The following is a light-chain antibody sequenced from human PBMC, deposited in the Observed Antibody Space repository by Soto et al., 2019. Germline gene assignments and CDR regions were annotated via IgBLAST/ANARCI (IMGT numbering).Light chain of an antibody. CDR1: QSVNNY. CDR3: HQRSNWPLT. V-gene: IGKV3-11*01. J-gene: IGKJ4*01. Sequence: EIVLTQSPATLSLSPGERATLSCRASQSVNNYLAWYQQKPGQAPRLLIYDASSRATDIPARFSGSGSGTDFTLTISSLEPEDFATYFCHQRSNWPLTFGGGTKVEIK. CDR2: DAS.